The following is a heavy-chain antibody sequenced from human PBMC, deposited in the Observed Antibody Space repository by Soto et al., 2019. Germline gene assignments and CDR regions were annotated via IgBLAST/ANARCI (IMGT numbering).Heavy chain of an antibody. Sequence: PSETLSLTCSVSGGPTTTDNYWSWIRQTPGKGLEWIGHIYYIGSTDYNPSLKSRVTISIDTSKNQFSLKLRSVTAADTAVYYCAREGGVSPDGCLYYFDAWGQGTPVTVSS. J-gene: IGHJ4*02. D-gene: IGHD3-10*01. CDR3: AREGGVSPDGCLYYFDA. CDR2: IYYIGST. CDR1: GGPTTTDNY. V-gene: IGHV4-30-4*01.